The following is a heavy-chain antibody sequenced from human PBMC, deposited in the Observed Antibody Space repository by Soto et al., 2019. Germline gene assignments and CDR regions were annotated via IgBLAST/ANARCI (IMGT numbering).Heavy chain of an antibody. V-gene: IGHV3-23*04. CDR2: ITGSGGSK. CDR3: ANYYGDYAGGEFFQH. Sequence: VQLVESGGGLIQAGGSRRLSCRVSGFSVSTHYMAWVRQVPGKGLEWASAITGSGGSKWYADSVKGRFTISRDNSKNTLYLQMNSLRAEDTALYYCANYYGDYAGGEFFQHWGQGTLVTVSS. CDR1: GFSVSTHY. D-gene: IGHD4-17*01. J-gene: IGHJ1*01.